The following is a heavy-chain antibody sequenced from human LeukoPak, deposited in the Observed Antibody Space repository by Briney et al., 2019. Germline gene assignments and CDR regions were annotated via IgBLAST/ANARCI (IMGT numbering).Heavy chain of an antibody. CDR2: IIPIFGTA. CDR1: GGTFSSYA. V-gene: IGHV1-69*05. CDR3: ARGYGYYDSSGYYHKGNDAFDI. J-gene: IGHJ3*02. D-gene: IGHD3-22*01. Sequence: GSSVKVSCKASGGTFSSYAISWVRQAPGQGLEWMGGIIPIFGTANYAQKFQGRGTITTDEPTRTAYMQLSSLRSEDTAVYYWARGYGYYDSSGYYHKGNDAFDIWGQGTMVTVSS.